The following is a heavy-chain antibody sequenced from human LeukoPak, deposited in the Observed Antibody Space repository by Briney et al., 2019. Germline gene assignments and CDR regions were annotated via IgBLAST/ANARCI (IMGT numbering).Heavy chain of an antibody. Sequence: GGSLRLSCAASGFTFRSYEMNWVRQAPGKGLEGVSYISRSGSNIYYGDSVKGRFTISRDNAKNSLYLQMNSLRAEDTAVYYCARSLYYGDDDNYFDYWGQGTLVTVSS. D-gene: IGHD3-3*01. V-gene: IGHV3-48*03. CDR1: GFTFRSYE. CDR3: ARSLYYGDDDNYFDY. CDR2: ISRSGSNI. J-gene: IGHJ4*02.